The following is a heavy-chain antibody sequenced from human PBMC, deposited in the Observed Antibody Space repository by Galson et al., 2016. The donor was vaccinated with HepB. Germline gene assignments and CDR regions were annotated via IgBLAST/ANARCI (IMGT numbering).Heavy chain of an antibody. D-gene: IGHD3-10*01. J-gene: IGHJ4*02. CDR3: ARDGGGVPGRYFLNYRFDY. V-gene: IGHV1-18*01. CDR1: GYTFTTYG. Sequence: SVKVSCKASGYTFTTYGFSWVRQAPGQGLEWMGWISPYNGNTKYAQKFQGRVTMTTETSTSTAYMELRSLRSDDTAVYYCARDGGGVPGRYFLNYRFDYWGQGTLVTVSS. CDR2: ISPYNGNT.